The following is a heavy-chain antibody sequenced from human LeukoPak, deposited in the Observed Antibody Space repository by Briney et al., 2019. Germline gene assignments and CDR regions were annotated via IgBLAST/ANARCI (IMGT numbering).Heavy chain of an antibody. CDR3: ARLKGMATIDY. D-gene: IGHD5-24*01. CDR2: INPNSGGT. V-gene: IGHV1-2*02. Sequence: GASVKVSCKASGFTFSGYYMHWVRQAPGQGFEWMGWINPNSGGTNFAQKFQGRVTMTRDTSINTVYMELSSLGSDDTAVYYCARLKGMATIDYWGQGTLVTVSS. CDR1: GFTFSGYY. J-gene: IGHJ4*02.